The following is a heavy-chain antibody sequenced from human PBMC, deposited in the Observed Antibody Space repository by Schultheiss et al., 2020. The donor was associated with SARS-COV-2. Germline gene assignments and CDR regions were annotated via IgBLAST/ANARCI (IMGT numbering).Heavy chain of an antibody. CDR1: GFTFSNAW. V-gene: IGHV3-53*01. CDR2: IYSGGST. D-gene: IGHD1-26*01. J-gene: IGHJ6*02. Sequence: GESLKISCAASGFTFSNAWMSWVRQAPGKGLEWVSVIYSGGSTYYADSVKGRFTISRDNSKNTLYLQMDGLRAEDTAVYFCAKSSGTFYVYYDAMDVWGQGTTVTVSS. CDR3: AKSSGTFYVYYDAMDV.